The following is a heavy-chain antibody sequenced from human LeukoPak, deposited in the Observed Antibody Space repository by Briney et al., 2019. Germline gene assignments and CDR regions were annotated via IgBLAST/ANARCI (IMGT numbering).Heavy chain of an antibody. J-gene: IGHJ4*02. D-gene: IGHD3-16*01. V-gene: IGHV3-11*01. CDR1: GFTFSSFY. CDR2: ISSSGNCI. CDR3: ARDFENGRGIDY. Sequence: PGGSLRLSCAASGFTFSSFYMSWLRQAPGKGLECVSYISSSGNCIYYADSVKGRFTISRDNAKTSLYLQMNSLRADDTALYYCARDFENGRGIDYWGQGTLVTVSS.